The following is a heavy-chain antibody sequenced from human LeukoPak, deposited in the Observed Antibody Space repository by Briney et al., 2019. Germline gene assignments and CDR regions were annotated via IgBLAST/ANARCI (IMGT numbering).Heavy chain of an antibody. D-gene: IGHD1-26*01. Sequence: GGSLRLSCAASGFTFSSYSVNWVRQAPGKGLEWVSYISSSSSTIYYADSVKGRFTISRDNAKNSLYLQMNSLRAEDTAVYYCAREIVGATSDYMDVWGKGTTVTISS. CDR1: GFTFSSYS. V-gene: IGHV3-48*04. J-gene: IGHJ6*03. CDR3: AREIVGATSDYMDV. CDR2: ISSSSSTI.